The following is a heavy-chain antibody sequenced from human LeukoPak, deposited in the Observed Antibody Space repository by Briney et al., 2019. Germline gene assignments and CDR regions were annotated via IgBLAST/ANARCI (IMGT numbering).Heavy chain of an antibody. D-gene: IGHD4-17*01. CDR2: ISGSGGST. CDR3: AAAVNTGRAEHY. J-gene: IGHJ4*02. V-gene: IGHV3-23*01. CDR1: GFTFSSYA. Sequence: GGSLRLSCAASGFTFSSYAMSWVRQAPGKGLEWVSGISGSGGSTYYADSVKGRFTISRDNSKNTLYLQMNSLRAEDTAVYYCAAAVNTGRAEHYWGQGTLVTVSS.